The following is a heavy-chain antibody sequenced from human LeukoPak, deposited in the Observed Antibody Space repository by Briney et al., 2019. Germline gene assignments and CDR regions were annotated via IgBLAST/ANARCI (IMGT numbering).Heavy chain of an antibody. D-gene: IGHD3-3*01. J-gene: IGHJ5*02. CDR3: ARGHGDYDFWSGYTTNWFDP. CDR2: IYYSGST. CDR1: GGSISSYS. Sequence: SETLSLTCTVSGGSISSYSWSWIRQPPGKGLAWIGYIYYSGSTNYNPSLKSRVTISVDTSKNQFSLKLSSVTAADTAVSYCARGHGDYDFWSGYTTNWFDPWGQGTLVTVSS. V-gene: IGHV4-59*01.